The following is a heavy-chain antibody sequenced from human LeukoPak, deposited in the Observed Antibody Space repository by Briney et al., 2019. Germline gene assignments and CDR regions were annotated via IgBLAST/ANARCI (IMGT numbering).Heavy chain of an antibody. V-gene: IGHV4-59*12. CDR2: IYDSGST. D-gene: IGHD3-9*01. J-gene: IGHJ5*02. Sequence: SETLSLTCTVSGGSISNYYWSWIRQPPGKGLEWIGYIYDSGSTNYNPSLKSRVTISVDTSKNQFSLKLSSVTAADTAVYYCARSRYFAPPGGWFDPWGQGTLVTVSS. CDR1: GGSISNYY. CDR3: ARSRYFAPPGGWFDP.